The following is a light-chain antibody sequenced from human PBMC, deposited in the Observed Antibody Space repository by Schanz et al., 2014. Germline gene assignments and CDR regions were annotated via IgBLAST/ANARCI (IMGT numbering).Light chain of an antibody. J-gene: IGLJ2*01. CDR2: DVS. Sequence: QSALTQPASVSGSPGQSITISCTGTSSDVGSYNLVSWYQQHPGKAPKLMIYDVSKRPSGVPDRFSGSKSGTSASLAISGLQSEDEADYYCSSYAGSNNLVFGGGTKLTVL. CDR3: SSYAGSNNLV. CDR1: SSDVGSYNL. V-gene: IGLV2-14*02.